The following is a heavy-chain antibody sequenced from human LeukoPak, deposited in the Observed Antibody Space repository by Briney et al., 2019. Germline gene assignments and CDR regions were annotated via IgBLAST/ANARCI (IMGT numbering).Heavy chain of an antibody. Sequence: GGSLRLSCAASGFTFDDYGMSWVRQAPGKWLEWVSGINWNGGGTGYADSVKGRFTISRDNAKNSLYLQMNSLRAEDTALYYCARGPAGYSYGNAFDIWGQGTMVTVSS. CDR3: ARGPAGYSYGNAFDI. J-gene: IGHJ3*02. V-gene: IGHV3-20*04. CDR1: GFTFDDYG. D-gene: IGHD5-18*01. CDR2: INWNGGGT.